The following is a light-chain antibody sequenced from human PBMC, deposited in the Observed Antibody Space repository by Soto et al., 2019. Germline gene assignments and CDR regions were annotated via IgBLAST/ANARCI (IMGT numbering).Light chain of an antibody. J-gene: IGLJ1*01. CDR3: CSSGGSPTYV. CDR2: EVN. CDR1: SSNIETNT. Sequence: QSVLTQPPSASGTPGQRVTIFCSGSSSNIETNTVNWYQQLPGTAPKLMIFEVNKRPSGVSNRFSGSKSGNTASLTISGLKVEDEADYHCCSSGGSPTYVFGTGTKLTVL. V-gene: IGLV1-44*01.